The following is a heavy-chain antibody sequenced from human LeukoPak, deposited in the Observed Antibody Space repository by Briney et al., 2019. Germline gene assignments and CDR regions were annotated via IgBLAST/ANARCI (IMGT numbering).Heavy chain of an antibody. Sequence: GGSLRLSCAASGFIFSNYGIHWVRQAPGRGLEFVSRISSNGGTTYYANSLKGRFTIPRDNSKNTVYLQMASLRPEDMAVYYCARVPFSSAWYDYWGQGTLVTVSS. CDR3: ARVPFSSAWYDY. CDR1: GFIFSNYG. D-gene: IGHD6-19*01. V-gene: IGHV3-64*01. CDR2: ISSNGGTT. J-gene: IGHJ4*02.